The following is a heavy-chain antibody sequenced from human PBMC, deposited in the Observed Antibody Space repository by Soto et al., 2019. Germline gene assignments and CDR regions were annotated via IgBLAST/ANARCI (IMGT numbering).Heavy chain of an antibody. J-gene: IGHJ4*02. V-gene: IGHV1-18*01. CDR1: GDTFTSYG. Sequence: ASVKVSCKACGDTFTSYGISCVRQAPGQGLEWMGWISAYNGNTKYSQKFQGRVTITRDTSASTAYMELSSLRSEDTAVYYCARDVAAADYWGQGTLVTVSS. CDR3: ARDVAAADY. CDR2: ISAYNGNT. D-gene: IGHD6-13*01.